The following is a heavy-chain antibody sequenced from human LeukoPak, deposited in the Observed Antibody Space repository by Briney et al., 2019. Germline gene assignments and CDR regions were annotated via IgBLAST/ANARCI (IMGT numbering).Heavy chain of an antibody. CDR2: INHSGST. V-gene: IGHV4-34*01. D-gene: IGHD6-6*01. CDR3: ARGRYSSSLYYYYYMDV. J-gene: IGHJ6*03. CDR1: GGSFSGYY. Sequence: SETLSLTCAVYGGSFSGYYWSWIRQPPGKGLEWIGEINHSGSTNYNPSLKGRVTISVDTSKNQFSLKLSSVTAADTAVYYCARGRYSSSLYYYYYMDVWGKGTTVTVSS.